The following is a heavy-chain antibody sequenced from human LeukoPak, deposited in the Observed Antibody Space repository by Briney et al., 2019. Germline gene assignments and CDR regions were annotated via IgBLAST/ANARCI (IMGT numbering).Heavy chain of an antibody. CDR3: AKDPRYCTNGVCLPYDAFDI. J-gene: IGHJ3*02. D-gene: IGHD2-8*01. CDR2: ISGSGGST. Sequence: PGGSLRPSCAASGFSFSIYAMSWVRQAPGKGLEWVSAISGSGGSTYYADSVKGRFTISRDNSKNTLYLQMNSLRAEDTAVYYCAKDPRYCTNGVCLPYDAFDIWGQGTMVTVSS. V-gene: IGHV3-23*01. CDR1: GFSFSIYA.